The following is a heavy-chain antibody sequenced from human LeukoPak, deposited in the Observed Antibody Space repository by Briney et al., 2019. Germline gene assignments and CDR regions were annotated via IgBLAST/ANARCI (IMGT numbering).Heavy chain of an antibody. J-gene: IGHJ3*02. CDR2: ISSFGSSI. CDR3: ARGSSGWSLITFDI. V-gene: IGHV3-48*02. CDR1: GFTFSSNS. D-gene: IGHD6-19*01. Sequence: GGSLRLSCAASGFTFSSNSMNWVREAPGKGLEWVSYISSFGSSIYYADSVKGRFTISRDNAKNSLYLQMNSLRDEDTAVYYCARGSSGWSLITFDIWGQGTMVTVSS.